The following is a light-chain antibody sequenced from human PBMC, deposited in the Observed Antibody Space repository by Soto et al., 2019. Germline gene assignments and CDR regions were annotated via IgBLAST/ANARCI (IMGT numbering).Light chain of an antibody. CDR1: SSEVGGYNY. Sequence: QSLLTQPASLSGSPGQSITISCTGTSSEVGGYNYVSWYQQHPGNAPRLMIYEVNNRPSGVPNRFSGSKSGNTASLTISGLQAEDEADYYCSSKTSSRTPFVFGTGTKVTV. CDR3: SSKTSSRTPFV. CDR2: EVN. V-gene: IGLV2-14*01. J-gene: IGLJ1*01.